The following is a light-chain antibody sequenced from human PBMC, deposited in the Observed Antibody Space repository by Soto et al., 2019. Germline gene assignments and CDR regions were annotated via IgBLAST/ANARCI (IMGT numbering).Light chain of an antibody. CDR1: QSVSSIY. Sequence: EIVLTQSPGTLSLSPGERATLSCRASQSVSSIYLAWYQQKPGQAPRLLIYGASSRATGIPDRFSGSGSGTDFTLTISRLEPEDFAVYYCQQYGSSPLFTFGPGTKVDI. CDR2: GAS. V-gene: IGKV3-20*01. J-gene: IGKJ3*01. CDR3: QQYGSSPLFT.